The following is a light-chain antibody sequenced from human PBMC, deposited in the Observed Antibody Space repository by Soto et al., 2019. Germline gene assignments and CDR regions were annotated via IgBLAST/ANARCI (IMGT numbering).Light chain of an antibody. J-gene: IGKJ4*01. Sequence: DIQMTQSPSSLSASVGDRVTITCRASQSIRSYLNWYQQKPGKAPKLLIYAASSLQSGVPSRFSGSGSGPEFPLTISSPQPEDFATDYCQQPYSTLRALGEVNKVEI. CDR1: QSIRSY. CDR3: QQPYSTLRA. V-gene: IGKV1-39*01. CDR2: AAS.